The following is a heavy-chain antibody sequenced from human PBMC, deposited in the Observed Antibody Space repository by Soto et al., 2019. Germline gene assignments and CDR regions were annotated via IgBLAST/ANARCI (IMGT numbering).Heavy chain of an antibody. J-gene: IGHJ4*02. CDR1: AGSISSSSW. CDR3: ARRWDGSGSRDY. D-gene: IGHD3-10*01. CDR2: IYHSGST. Sequence: SETLSLTCAVSAGSISSSSWWSWVRQPPGKGLEWIGEIYHSGSTTYSPSLKRPVTISVDKSKNQFSLKLSSVTAADTAVYYCARRWDGSGSRDYWGRGTLVTVSS. V-gene: IGHV4-4*02.